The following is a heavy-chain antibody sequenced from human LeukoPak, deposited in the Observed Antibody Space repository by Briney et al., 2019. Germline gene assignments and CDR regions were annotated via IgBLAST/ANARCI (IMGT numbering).Heavy chain of an antibody. CDR2: IYPGDSDT. CDR3: ARLAAAGKVNYYYYYMDV. CDR1: GYSFTSYW. J-gene: IGHJ6*03. Sequence: HGESLKISCKGSGYSFTSYWIGWVRQMPGKGLEWMGIIYPGDSDTRYSPSFQGQVTISADKSISTAYLQWSSLKASDTAMYYCARLAAAGKVNYYYYYMDVWGKGTTVTVSS. D-gene: IGHD6-13*01. V-gene: IGHV5-51*01.